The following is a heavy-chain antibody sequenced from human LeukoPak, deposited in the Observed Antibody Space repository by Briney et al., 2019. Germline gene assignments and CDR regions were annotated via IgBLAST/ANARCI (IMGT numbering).Heavy chain of an antibody. J-gene: IGHJ5*02. CDR3: ARHIYGDYDWFDP. D-gene: IGHD4-17*01. CDR1: GGSISSSNDY. CDR2: VYYSGTT. Sequence: SETLSLTCSVSGGSISSSNDYWGWIRQPPGKGLEWIGSVYYSGTTYYNPSLKSRITISVDTSKNQFSLKLTSVTAADTSVYYCARHIYGDYDWFDPWGQGTLVTVSS. V-gene: IGHV4-39*01.